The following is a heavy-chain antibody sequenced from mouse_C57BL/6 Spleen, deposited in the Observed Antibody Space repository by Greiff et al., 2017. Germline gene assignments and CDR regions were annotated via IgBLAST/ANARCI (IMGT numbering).Heavy chain of an antibody. V-gene: IGHV1-55*01. Sequence: VQLQQPGAELVKPGASVKMSCKASGYTFTSYWITWVKQRPGQGLEWIGDIYPGSGSTNYNEKFKSKATLTVDTSSSTAYMQLSSLTSEDSAVYYCARGGGLRRRDAMDYWGQGTSVTVSS. CDR1: GYTFTSYW. CDR3: ARGGGLRRRDAMDY. CDR2: IYPGSGST. J-gene: IGHJ4*01. D-gene: IGHD2-2*01.